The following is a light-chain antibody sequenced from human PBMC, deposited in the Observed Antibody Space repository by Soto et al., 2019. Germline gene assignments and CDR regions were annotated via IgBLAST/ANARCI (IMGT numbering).Light chain of an antibody. V-gene: IGKV3-20*01. J-gene: IGKJ2*01. CDR3: HQDGSSPRHT. CDR1: QSVSSSY. Sequence: EIVLTQSPGTLSLSPGERVTLSCRASQSVSSSYLAWYQQKPGQAPRLLIYGASSRTTDIPDRFSGRRSGTDFTLAISGLEPEDWRVYYCHQDGSSPRHTFGQGTKLEIK. CDR2: GAS.